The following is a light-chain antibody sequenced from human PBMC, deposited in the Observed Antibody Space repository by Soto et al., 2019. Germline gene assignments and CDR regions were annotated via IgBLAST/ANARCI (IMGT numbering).Light chain of an antibody. Sequence: DIQITQSPSSLSASVGDRVTITRRESQSIGIYLNWYQQKPGKAPTLLIHAASRLQSGVPPTFSGSVSGPDFALTISSLQPEDFATYACHQTYANPWTFDQGLRVEI. CDR1: QSIGIY. CDR2: AAS. V-gene: IGKV1-39*01. CDR3: HQTYANPWT. J-gene: IGKJ1*01.